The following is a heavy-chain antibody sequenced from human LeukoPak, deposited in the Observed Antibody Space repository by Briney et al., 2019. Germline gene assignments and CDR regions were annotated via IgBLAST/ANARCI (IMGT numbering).Heavy chain of an antibody. Sequence: GGSLRLSCAASGFTFSNAWMSWVRQAPGKGLEWDGRIKSKTDGGTTDYAAPVKGRFTISRDDSKNTLYLQMNSLKTEDTAVYYCTTGIDYWGQGTLVTVSS. CDR3: TTGIDY. CDR2: IKSKTDGGTT. J-gene: IGHJ4*02. V-gene: IGHV3-15*01. CDR1: GFTFSNAW.